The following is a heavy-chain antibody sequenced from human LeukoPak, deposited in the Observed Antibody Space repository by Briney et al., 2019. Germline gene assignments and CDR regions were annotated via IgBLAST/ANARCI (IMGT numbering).Heavy chain of an antibody. Sequence: TGGSLRLSCAASGFTFSSCEVNWVRQAPGKGLEWVSYISSSGSTIYYADSVKGRFTISRDNAKNSLYLQMNSLGAEDTAVYYCARDPYYGDYVVWGQGTLVTASS. CDR2: ISSSGSTI. CDR1: GFTFSSCE. J-gene: IGHJ4*02. CDR3: ARDPYYGDYVV. V-gene: IGHV3-48*03. D-gene: IGHD4-17*01.